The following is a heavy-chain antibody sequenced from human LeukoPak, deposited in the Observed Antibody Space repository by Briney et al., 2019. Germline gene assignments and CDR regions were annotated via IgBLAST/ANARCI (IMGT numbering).Heavy chain of an antibody. CDR1: GYTFTSYG. CDR2: ISAYNGNT. J-gene: IGHJ4*02. V-gene: IGHV1-18*01. CDR3: AIYKGLDIVVVPAAPFDY. Sequence: ASVKVSCKASGYTFTSYGISWVRQAPGQGLEWMGWISAYNGNTNYAQKFQGRVTITADESTSTAYMELSSLRSEDTAVYYCAIYKGLDIVVVPAAPFDYWGQGTLVTVSS. D-gene: IGHD2-2*03.